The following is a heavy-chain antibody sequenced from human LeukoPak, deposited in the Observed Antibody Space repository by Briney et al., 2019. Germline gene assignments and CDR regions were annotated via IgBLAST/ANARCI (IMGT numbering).Heavy chain of an antibody. CDR3: ARARGYSYGLIDY. V-gene: IGHV4-4*02. D-gene: IGHD5-18*01. J-gene: IGHJ4*02. CDR2: IYHSGST. CDR1: GGSIGSSNW. Sequence: PSGTLSLTCAVSGGSIGSSNWWSWVRQPPGKGLEWIGEIYHSGSTNYNPSLKSRVTISVDKSKNQFSLKLSSVTAADTAVYYCARARGYSYGLIDYWGQGTLVTVSS.